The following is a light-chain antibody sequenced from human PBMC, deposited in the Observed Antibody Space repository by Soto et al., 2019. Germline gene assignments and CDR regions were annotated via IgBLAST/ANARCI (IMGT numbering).Light chain of an antibody. J-gene: IGLJ1*01. V-gene: IGLV1-44*01. Sequence: HSVLTQPPSASGTPGQKVTISCSGSSSNIGSNTVNSYQQLPGTAPKLLIYSNNQRPSGVPDRFSGSKSGTSASLAISGLQSEDEADYYCAAWDDSLNRYVVRTGTNVTVL. CDR3: AAWDDSLNRYV. CDR2: SNN. CDR1: SSNIGSNT.